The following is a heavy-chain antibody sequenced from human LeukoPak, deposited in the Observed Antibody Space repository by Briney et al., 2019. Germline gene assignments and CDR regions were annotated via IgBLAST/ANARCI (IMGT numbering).Heavy chain of an antibody. D-gene: IGHD3-22*01. CDR1: GFTFDDYA. Sequence: GGSLRLSCAASGFTFDDYAMHWVRQAPGKGLEWVSLISGDGSSTYYADSVKGRFTISRDNSKNSLFLQMNSLRTEDTALYYCAKDIGPNYYDSSGYYYSGIDYWGQGSLATVSS. J-gene: IGHJ4*02. V-gene: IGHV3-43*02. CDR3: AKDIGPNYYDSSGYYYSGIDY. CDR2: ISGDGSST.